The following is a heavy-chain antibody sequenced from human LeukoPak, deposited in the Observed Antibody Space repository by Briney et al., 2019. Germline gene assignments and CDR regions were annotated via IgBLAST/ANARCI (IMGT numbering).Heavy chain of an antibody. J-gene: IGHJ4*02. CDR1: GFTFSSYA. V-gene: IGHV3-20*04. CDR2: INWNGGST. D-gene: IGHD2-21*02. CDR3: ARMTVAGSLFDY. Sequence: PGGSLRLSCAASGFTFSSYAMSWVRQAPGKGLEWVSGINWNGGSTGYADSVKGRFTISRDNAKNSLYLQMNSLRAEDTALYYCARMTVAGSLFDYWGQGTLVTVSS.